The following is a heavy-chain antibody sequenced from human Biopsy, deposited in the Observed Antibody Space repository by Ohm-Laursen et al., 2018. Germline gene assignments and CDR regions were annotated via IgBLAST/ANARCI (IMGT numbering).Heavy chain of an antibody. D-gene: IGHD1-26*01. CDR1: GGSVSDSFHF. V-gene: IGHV4-61*01. Sequence: SDTLSLTCTVSGGSVSDSFHFWTWIRQPPGKGLEWIGYFRFEDRTSYNSSLKSRVTISADTSKNQFSLRLSSVTAADTAAYYCALGGGSYVNFDYWGQGTLVTVSS. J-gene: IGHJ4*02. CDR3: ALGGGSYVNFDY. CDR2: FRFEDRT.